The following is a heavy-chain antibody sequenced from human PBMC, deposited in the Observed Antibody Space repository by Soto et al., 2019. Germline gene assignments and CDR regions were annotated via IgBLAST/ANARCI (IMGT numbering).Heavy chain of an antibody. J-gene: IGHJ5*02. Sequence: QVQLQESGPGLVQPSGTLSLTCAVSGASIHNSHWWSWVRQTPGKGLEWIGETYHSGTTNYNPSLKTRVTISIDKSKNQFSLKMNSVTAADTAVYYCAREVNSSPARGPNWFDPWGQGTLVTVSS. V-gene: IGHV4-4*02. CDR1: GASIHNSHW. D-gene: IGHD6-13*01. CDR2: TYHSGTT. CDR3: AREVNSSPARGPNWFDP.